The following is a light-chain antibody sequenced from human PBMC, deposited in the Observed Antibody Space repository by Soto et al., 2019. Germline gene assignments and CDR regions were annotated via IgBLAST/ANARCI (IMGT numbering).Light chain of an antibody. CDR2: EGS. Sequence: QSVLTQPASVSGSPGQSITIPCTGTSSDVGSYDLVSWYQQHPGKAPQLMIYEGSKRPSGVSNRFSGSKSGNTASLTISGLQAEDEADYYCCSYAGGSPFYVFGSGTKVTVL. J-gene: IGLJ1*01. CDR1: SSDVGSYDL. V-gene: IGLV2-23*03. CDR3: CSYAGGSPFYV.